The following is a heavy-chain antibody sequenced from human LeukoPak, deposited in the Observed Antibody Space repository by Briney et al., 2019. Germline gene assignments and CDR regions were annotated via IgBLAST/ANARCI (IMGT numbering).Heavy chain of an antibody. CDR3: ASEPKIAAAGTGY. CDR1: GGSISSYY. V-gene: IGHV4-4*07. J-gene: IGHJ4*02. D-gene: IGHD6-13*01. CDR2: IYTSGST. Sequence: SETLSLTCTVSGGSISSYYWSWLRQPAGKGLEWIGRIYTSGSTNYNPSLKRRVTISVDTSKNQFPLKLSSVTAADTAVYYCASEPKIAAAGTGYWGQGTLVTVSS.